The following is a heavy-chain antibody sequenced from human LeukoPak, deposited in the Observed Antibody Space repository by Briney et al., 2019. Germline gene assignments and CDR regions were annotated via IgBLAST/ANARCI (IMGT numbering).Heavy chain of an antibody. D-gene: IGHD6-19*01. CDR3: ARRGTSGWAYYFDF. V-gene: IGHV4-39*01. J-gene: IGHJ4*02. CDR1: GDSITTSSNY. Sequence: PSETIPLPCTVSGDSITTSSNYWGWIRQLPGKGLEWIGSVYRSGSSYYNPSLNNRVSISVDTSKNQFTLNLTSVTAADTAVYYRARRGTSGWAYYFDFWGQGSLVTVSS. CDR2: VYRSGSS.